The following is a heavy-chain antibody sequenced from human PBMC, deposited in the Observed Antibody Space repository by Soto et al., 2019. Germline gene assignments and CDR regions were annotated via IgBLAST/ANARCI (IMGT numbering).Heavy chain of an antibody. CDR3: ATWLQHEHAFDV. CDR1: GFTVNGKRY. V-gene: IGHV3-53*01. CDR2: LYRTDGT. Sequence: DVQVVESGGGLIQPGGSLRLSCVASGFTVNGKRYITWVRQAPGKGLEWVSGLYRTDGTYYADSVKDRFTVSLDNSKNTVHLQMNSLRPEDTALYYCATWLQHEHAFDVWGPGTMVTVSS. D-gene: IGHD5-12*01. J-gene: IGHJ3*01.